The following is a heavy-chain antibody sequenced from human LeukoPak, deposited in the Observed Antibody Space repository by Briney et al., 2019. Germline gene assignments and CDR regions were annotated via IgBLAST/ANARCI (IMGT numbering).Heavy chain of an antibody. CDR2: ISFDGYNK. D-gene: IGHD5-18*01. CDR1: GFTFSNYG. V-gene: IGHV3-30*18. J-gene: IGHJ4*02. CDR3: AKSLNDYGYSYGYNLFDY. Sequence: PGRSLRLSCAASGFTFSNYGMHWVRQAPGKGLEWVALISFDGYNKYYADSVKGRFTLSRDNSKNTLYLQMNSLRAEDTAVYYCAKSLNDYGYSYGYNLFDYWGQGTLVTVSS.